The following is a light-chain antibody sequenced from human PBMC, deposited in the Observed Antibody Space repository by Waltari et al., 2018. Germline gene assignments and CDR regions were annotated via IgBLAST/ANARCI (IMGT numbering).Light chain of an antibody. CDR3: SSYMDTTTLEL. J-gene: IGLJ2*01. V-gene: IGLV2-14*03. CDR2: DVT. Sequence: QSALTQPASVSGSPGQSITISCTGTSSDVGSYHYVSWYQQHPGQAPKLIIYDVTNRPSGVSNRFSGSKSGNTASLTISGLQAEDEADYYCSSYMDTTTLELFGGGTSLTVL. CDR1: SSDVGSYHY.